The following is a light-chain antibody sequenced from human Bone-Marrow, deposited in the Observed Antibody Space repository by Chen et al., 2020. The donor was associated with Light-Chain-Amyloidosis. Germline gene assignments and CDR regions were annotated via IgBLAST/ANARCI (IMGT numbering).Light chain of an antibody. CDR2: GPS. V-gene: IGKV3-20*01. Sequence: EIVLTQSPGTLSLSPGERATLSCRASQSITASYFAWYQQKPGQAPRLLMFGPSNRATGIPDRFSGSWSGADFTLTISRLEPEDFAVYYCQHFVPSAPVTFGQGTRLEIK. CDR3: QHFVPSAPVT. J-gene: IGKJ5*01. CDR1: QSITASY.